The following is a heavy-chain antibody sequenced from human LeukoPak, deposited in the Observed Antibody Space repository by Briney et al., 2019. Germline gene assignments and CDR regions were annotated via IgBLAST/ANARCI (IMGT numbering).Heavy chain of an antibody. D-gene: IGHD3-10*01. CDR3: ARRAGSGSYYFFDL. J-gene: IGHJ4*02. CDR1: GGSISSHY. CDR2: IYTSGST. Sequence: SETLSLTCTVSGGSISSHYWTWIRQPPGKGLEWIGYIYTSGSTNYNPSLKSRVSISVDTSKNRFSLKLGSVTAADTAVYYCARRAGSGSYYFFDLWGQGTLVTVSS. V-gene: IGHV4-4*09.